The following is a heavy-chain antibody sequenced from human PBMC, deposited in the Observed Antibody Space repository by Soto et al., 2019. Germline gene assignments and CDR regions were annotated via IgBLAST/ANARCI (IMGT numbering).Heavy chain of an antibody. CDR3: AADIVATKDAFDI. CDR2: MNPNSGNT. CDR1: GYTFTSYD. Sequence: GASVKVSCKASGYTFTSYDINWVRQATGQGLEWMGWMNPNSGNTGYAQKFQGRVTMTRNTSISTAYMELSSLRSEDTAVYYCAADIVATKDAFDIWGQGTTVTVSS. D-gene: IGHD5-12*01. J-gene: IGHJ3*02. V-gene: IGHV1-8*01.